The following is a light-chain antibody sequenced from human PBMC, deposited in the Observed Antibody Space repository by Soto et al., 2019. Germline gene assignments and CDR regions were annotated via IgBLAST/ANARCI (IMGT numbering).Light chain of an antibody. CDR3: SSYSRSTAYV. Sequence: QSALTQPASGSGSPGQSITISCTGTSSDVGGYKYVSWHQLHPGKAPKLIIYEVSNRPSGISNRFSGSKSGNTASLTISRLQAEDEADYYCSSYSRSTAYVFGTGTKVTVL. V-gene: IGLV2-14*01. CDR2: EVS. CDR1: SSDVGGYKY. J-gene: IGLJ1*01.